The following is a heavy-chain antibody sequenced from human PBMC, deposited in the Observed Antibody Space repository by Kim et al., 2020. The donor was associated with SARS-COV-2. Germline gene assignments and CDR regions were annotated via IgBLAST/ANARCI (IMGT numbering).Heavy chain of an antibody. CDR1: GFSFHEYA. CDR2: IGWNGGTI. Sequence: GGSLRLSCAVSGFSFHEYAMHWVRQVPGKGLEWVSSIGWNGGTIGYADSVKGRFTISRDNAKNSLFLQMNSLRAEDTALYYCAKGDCTSIGCPADYWGQGTLVTASS. CDR3: AKGDCTSIGCPADY. J-gene: IGHJ4*02. V-gene: IGHV3-9*01. D-gene: IGHD2-8*01.